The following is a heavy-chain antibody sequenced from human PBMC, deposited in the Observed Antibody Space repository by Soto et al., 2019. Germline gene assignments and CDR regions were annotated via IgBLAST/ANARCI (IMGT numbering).Heavy chain of an antibody. Sequence: SETLSLTCAVSGGSISSGGYSWSWIRQPPGKGLEWIGYIYHSGSTYYNPSLKSRVTISVDTSRNQFSLKVISVTAADTAVYSCVRTMCCHVNHLVYDYWSQGTLVTVSS. CDR2: IYHSGST. CDR1: GGSISSGGYS. D-gene: IGHD3-10*02. V-gene: IGHV4-30-2*01. CDR3: VRTMCCHVNHLVYDY. J-gene: IGHJ4*02.